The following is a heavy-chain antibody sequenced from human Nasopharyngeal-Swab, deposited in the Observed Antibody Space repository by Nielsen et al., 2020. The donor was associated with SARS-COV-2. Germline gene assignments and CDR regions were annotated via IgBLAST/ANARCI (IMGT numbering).Heavy chain of an antibody. CDR3: ARQNGIRVAAAGTIDY. D-gene: IGHD6-13*01. J-gene: IGHJ4*02. V-gene: IGHV1-69*05. CDR1: GGTFSSYA. Sequence: SVKVSCKASGGTFSSYAISWVRQAPGQGLEWMGGIIPNFGTANYAQKFQGRVTMTRDTSTSTGYMELRSLRSEDTAVYYCARQNGIRVAAAGTIDYWGQGTLVTVSS. CDR2: IIPNFGTA.